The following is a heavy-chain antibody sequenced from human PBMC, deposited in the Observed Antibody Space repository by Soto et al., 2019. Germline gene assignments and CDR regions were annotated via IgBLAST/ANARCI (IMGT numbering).Heavy chain of an antibody. V-gene: IGHV4-61*01. CDR1: GGSVSSGSYY. J-gene: IGHJ4*02. CDR2: IYYSGST. D-gene: IGHD3-22*01. Sequence: QVQLQESGPGLVKPSETLSLTCTVSGGSVSSGSYYWSWIRQPPGKGLEWIGYIYYSGSTNYNPSLKGRVTISVDTSKNQFSLKLSSVTAANTAVYYCAREPYYYDSSGHGYYFDYWGQGTLVTVSS. CDR3: AREPYYYDSSGHGYYFDY.